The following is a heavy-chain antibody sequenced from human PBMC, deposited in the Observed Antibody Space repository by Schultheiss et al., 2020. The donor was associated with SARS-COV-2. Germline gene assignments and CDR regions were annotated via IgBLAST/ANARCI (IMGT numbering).Heavy chain of an antibody. V-gene: IGHV3-30*03. Sequence: GESLKISCAASGFTFSSYGMHWVRQAPGKGLEWVAVISYDGSNKYYADSVKGRFTISRDNSKNTLYLQMNSLRAEDTAVYYCARDAFDGSPPTTHYGMDVWGQGTTVTVSS. CDR1: GFTFSSYG. CDR3: ARDAFDGSPPTTHYGMDV. CDR2: ISYDGSNK. D-gene: IGHD1-26*01. J-gene: IGHJ6*02.